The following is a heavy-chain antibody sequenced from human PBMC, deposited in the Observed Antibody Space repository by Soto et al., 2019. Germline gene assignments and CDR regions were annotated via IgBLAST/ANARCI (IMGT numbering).Heavy chain of an antibody. CDR3: AKCRGGYNNGWRILAC. D-gene: IGHD6-19*01. CDR2: ISGTGATT. Sequence: EVQVLESGGGLVQPGGSLRLSCAASGFTFSSYAMTWVRQAPGKGLEWVSTISGTGATTYYADYVKGRFTISRDNSKKTRDRQMDSLRADATAVYYCAKCRGGYNNGWRILACWGQGTLVTVSS. CDR1: GFTFSSYA. V-gene: IGHV3-23*01. J-gene: IGHJ4*02.